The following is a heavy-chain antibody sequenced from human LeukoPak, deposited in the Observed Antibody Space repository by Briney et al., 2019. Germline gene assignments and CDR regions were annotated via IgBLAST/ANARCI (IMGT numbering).Heavy chain of an antibody. D-gene: IGHD3-10*01. Sequence: GGSLRLSCAASGFTFDDYAMHWVRQAPGKGLEWVSLISGDGGSTYYADSVKGRFTISRDNSKNSLYLQMNSLRAEDTAVYYCARGVSTMVRGVDWFDPWGQGTLVTVSS. V-gene: IGHV3-43*02. CDR2: ISGDGGST. J-gene: IGHJ5*02. CDR3: ARGVSTMVRGVDWFDP. CDR1: GFTFDDYA.